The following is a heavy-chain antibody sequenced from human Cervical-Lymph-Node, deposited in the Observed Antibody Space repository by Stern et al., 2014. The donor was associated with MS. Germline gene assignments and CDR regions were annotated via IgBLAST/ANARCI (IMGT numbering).Heavy chain of an antibody. CDR1: GYTFTGYY. V-gene: IGHV1-2*04. J-gene: IGHJ6*02. Sequence: EQLVQSGAEVKKPGASVKVSCKASGYTFTGYYMHWVRQAPGQGLEWMGWINTNSGGTNYAQKFQGWVTMTRDTSISTAYMELSRLRSDDTAVYYCARDRAMVTFYYGMDVWGQGTTVTVSS. CDR3: ARDRAMVTFYYGMDV. CDR2: INTNSGGT. D-gene: IGHD5-18*01.